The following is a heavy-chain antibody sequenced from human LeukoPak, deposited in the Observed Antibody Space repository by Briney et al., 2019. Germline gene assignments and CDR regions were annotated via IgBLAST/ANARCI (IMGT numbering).Heavy chain of an antibody. CDR3: ARLGLIAAALRSPDY. CDR2: IYFSGST. D-gene: IGHD6-25*01. CDR1: GGSISSSSYY. Sequence: PSETLSLTCTVSGGSISSSSYYWGWIRQPPGKGLEWIGSIYFSGSTYYNPSLKSRVTVSVDTSKKQFSLKLSSVTAADTAVYYCARLGLIAAALRSPDYWGQEPWSPSPQ. J-gene: IGHJ4*01. V-gene: IGHV4-39*01.